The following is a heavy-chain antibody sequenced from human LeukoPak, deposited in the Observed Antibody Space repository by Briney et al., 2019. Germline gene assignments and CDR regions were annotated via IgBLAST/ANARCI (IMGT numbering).Heavy chain of an antibody. CDR2: INPSGGST. V-gene: IGHV1-46*01. Sequence: ASVKVSCEASGYTFTSSYMHWVRQAPGQGLEWMGIINPSGGSTSYAQKFQGRVTMTRDTSTSTVYMELSSLRSEDTAVYYCASPSTKLGYCSSTSCPYYYYYVMDVWGQGTTVTVSS. CDR3: ASPSTKLGYCSSTSCPYYYYYVMDV. CDR1: GYTFTSSY. D-gene: IGHD2-2*01. J-gene: IGHJ6*02.